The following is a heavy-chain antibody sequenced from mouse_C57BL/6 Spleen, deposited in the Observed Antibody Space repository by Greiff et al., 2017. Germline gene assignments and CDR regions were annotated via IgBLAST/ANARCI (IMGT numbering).Heavy chain of an antibody. V-gene: IGHV7-3*01. CDR3: ASYSTAWYFDV. CDR1: GFTFTDYY. Sequence: EVQVVESGGGLVQPGGSLSLSCAASGFTFTDYYMSWVRQPPGKALEWLGFIRNKANGYTTEYSASVKGRFTISRDNSQSILYLQINALRAEDSATYYCASYSTAWYFDVWGTGTTVTVSS. J-gene: IGHJ1*03. CDR2: IRNKANGYTT. D-gene: IGHD1-2*01.